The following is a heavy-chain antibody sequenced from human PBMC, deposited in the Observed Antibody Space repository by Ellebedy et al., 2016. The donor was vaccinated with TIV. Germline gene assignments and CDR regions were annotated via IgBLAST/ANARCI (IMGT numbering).Heavy chain of an antibody. V-gene: IGHV3-66*01. J-gene: IGHJ4*02. CDR1: GFTVSSSY. Sequence: GESLKISCAASGFTVSSSYMSWVRQAPGKGLEWVSIIYSGGSIYYADAVQGRFTISRDNSENTLCLQMNSLRAEDTALYYCATHVWGNYRHFDYWGQGILVTVSS. CDR3: ATHVWGNYRHFDY. D-gene: IGHD3-16*02. CDR2: IYSGGSI.